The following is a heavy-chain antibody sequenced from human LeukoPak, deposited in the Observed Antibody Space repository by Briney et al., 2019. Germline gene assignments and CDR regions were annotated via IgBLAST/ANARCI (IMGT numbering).Heavy chain of an antibody. CDR2: ISGSVATT. V-gene: IGHV3-23*01. CDR3: AKEAGDYGYYYYYYMDV. CDR1: GITLSSYA. Sequence: GGSLRLSCAASGITLSSYAMSWVRQAPGKGLEWVSGISGSVATTYYADPVKGRFTISRDNSKNTLYLQMNSLRAEDTAVYYCAKEAGDYGYYYYYYMDVWGKGTTVTVSS. J-gene: IGHJ6*03. D-gene: IGHD4-17*01.